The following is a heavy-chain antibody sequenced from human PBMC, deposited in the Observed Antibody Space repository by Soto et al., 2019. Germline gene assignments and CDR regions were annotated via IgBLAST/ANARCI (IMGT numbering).Heavy chain of an antibody. J-gene: IGHJ1*01. CDR3: VGTGTTDDF. CDR2: IFYSGDT. CDR1: GASVNTGDYY. V-gene: IGHV4-30-4*01. D-gene: IGHD1-7*01. Sequence: SETLSLTCTVSGASVNTGDYYWSYIRQPPGKGLEWLGYIFYSGDTYYNPSLKSRATISLNTSRNQFSLTLTSVTDADTAVYYCVGTGTTDDFWGQGTLVTVS.